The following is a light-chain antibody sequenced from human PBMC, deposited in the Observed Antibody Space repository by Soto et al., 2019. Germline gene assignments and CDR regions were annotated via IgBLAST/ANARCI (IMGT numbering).Light chain of an antibody. V-gene: IGLV2-8*01. CDR1: SSDVGGYNY. J-gene: IGLJ2*01. CDR3: SSYGGNNNLV. Sequence: QPVLTQPPSASGSPGQSVAISCTGTSSDVGGYNYVSWYQQHPGKAPKLMIYEVNKRPSGVPDRFSGSKAGNTASLTVSGLQAEDEADYYCSSYGGNNNLVFGGGTKLPVL. CDR2: EVN.